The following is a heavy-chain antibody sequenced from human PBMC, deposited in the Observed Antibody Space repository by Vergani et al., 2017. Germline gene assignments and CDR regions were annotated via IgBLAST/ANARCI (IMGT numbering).Heavy chain of an antibody. J-gene: IGHJ6*02. Sequence: QVQLVQSGAEVKKPGSSVKVSCKASGGTFSSYAISWVRQAPGQGLEWMGRIIPIFGTANYAQKFQGRVTITADESTSTAYMELSSLRSEDTAVYYCARVRSPCGGGSCYPHYYYYYGMDGWGQGTTVTVSS. CDR2: IIPIFGTA. D-gene: IGHD2-15*01. CDR3: ARVRSPCGGGSCYPHYYYYYGMDG. CDR1: GGTFSSYA. V-gene: IGHV1-69*13.